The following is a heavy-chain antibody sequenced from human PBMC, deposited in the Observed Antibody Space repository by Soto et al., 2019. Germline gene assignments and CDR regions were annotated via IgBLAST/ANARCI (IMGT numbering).Heavy chain of an antibody. CDR3: AKDNTPWSRYFHFDY. J-gene: IGHJ4*02. CDR1: GFTFDDYA. V-gene: IGHV3-9*01. CDR2: ISWNSGSI. D-gene: IGHD3-3*01. Sequence: EVQLVESGGGLVQPGRSLRLSCAASGFTFDDYAMHWVRQAPGKGLEWVSGISWNSGSIGYADSVKGRFTISRDNAKNSLYLQMNSLRADDTALYYCAKDNTPWSRYFHFDYWGQGTLVTVSS.